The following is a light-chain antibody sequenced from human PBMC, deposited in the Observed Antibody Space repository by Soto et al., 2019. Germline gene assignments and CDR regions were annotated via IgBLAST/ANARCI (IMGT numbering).Light chain of an antibody. J-gene: IGKJ1*01. CDR3: MQCTPRPLT. CDR2: KVS. CDR1: QSLENSDGNTF. Sequence: DVVMTQSPLSLPVTLGQPASISCRSSQSLENSDGNTFLNWFQQRPGQSPRRLIYKVSNRDSGVPDRFSGSGSSTNLTLESRRVGAEEGGVYYCMQCTPRPLTFGQRTEEEI. V-gene: IGKV2-30*01.